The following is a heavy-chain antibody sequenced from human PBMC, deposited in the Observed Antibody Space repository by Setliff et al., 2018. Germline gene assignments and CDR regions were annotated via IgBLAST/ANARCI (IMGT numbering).Heavy chain of an antibody. V-gene: IGHV4-31*03. CDR2: IYYSGST. Sequence: SETLSLTCIVSGASISSEAYYWSWIRQHPGKGLEWIGYIYYSGSTYYNPYLKSRVTISLDTSKNQFSLELRSVTAADTAVYYCARDPVKQLVNWFDSWGQGTLVTSPQ. D-gene: IGHD3-10*01. CDR1: GASISSEAYY. CDR3: ARDPVKQLVNWFDS. J-gene: IGHJ5*01.